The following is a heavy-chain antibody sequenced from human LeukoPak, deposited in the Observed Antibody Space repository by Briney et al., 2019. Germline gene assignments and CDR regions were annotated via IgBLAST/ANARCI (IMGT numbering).Heavy chain of an antibody. Sequence: PGRSLRLSCAASGFTFDDYAMHWVRHAPGKGLEWVSGISWNSGSIGYADSVKGRFTISRDNAKNSLYLQMNSLRAEDTALYYCAKAVYGSGSYFDYWGQGTLVTVSS. D-gene: IGHD3-10*01. CDR1: GFTFDDYA. V-gene: IGHV3-9*01. CDR3: AKAVYGSGSYFDY. CDR2: ISWNSGSI. J-gene: IGHJ4*02.